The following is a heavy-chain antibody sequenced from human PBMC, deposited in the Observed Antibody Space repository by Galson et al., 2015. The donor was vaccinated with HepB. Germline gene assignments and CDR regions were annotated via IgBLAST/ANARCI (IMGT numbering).Heavy chain of an antibody. D-gene: IGHD2-15*01. J-gene: IGHJ6*02. CDR1: GDSVSSNSAT. CDR2: TYYRSEWYN. CDR3: ARLGCSGGSCYSVHPYYYYGMDV. Sequence: CAISGDSVSSNSATWDWIRQSPSRGLEWLGRTYYRSEWYNDYAGSVKSRITINPDTSKNQFSLQLNSVTPEDTAVYYCARLGCSGGSCYSVHPYYYYGMDVWGQGTTVTVSS. V-gene: IGHV6-1*01.